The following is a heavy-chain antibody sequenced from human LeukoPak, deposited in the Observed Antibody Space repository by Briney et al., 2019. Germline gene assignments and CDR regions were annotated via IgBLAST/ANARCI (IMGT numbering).Heavy chain of an antibody. CDR1: GFTFSDYY. J-gene: IGHJ4*02. CDR2: ISSSGTTI. D-gene: IGHD3-16*01. Sequence: KPGGSLRLSCAASGFTFSDYYMTWIRQAPGKGLEWLSYISSSGTTIYYADSVKGRFTVSRDNVKNSLYLQMNSLRADDTAVYYCATTAGRTGGNSWGQGALVTVS. CDR3: ATTAGRTGGNS. V-gene: IGHV3-11*01.